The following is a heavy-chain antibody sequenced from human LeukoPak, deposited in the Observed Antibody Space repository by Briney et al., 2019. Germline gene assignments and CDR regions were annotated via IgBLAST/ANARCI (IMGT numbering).Heavy chain of an antibody. V-gene: IGHV1-69*05. D-gene: IGHD3-10*01. CDR2: IIPIFGTA. CDR1: GGTFSSYA. J-gene: IGHJ5*02. CDR3: ARDGSITMVRGVVRDSYWFGT. Sequence: SVKVSCKASGGTFSSYAISWVRQAPGQGLEWMGRIIPIFGTANYAQKFQGRVTITTDESTSTAHMELSSLRSEDTAVYYCARDGSITMVRGVVRDSYWFGTWGQGTLVTVSS.